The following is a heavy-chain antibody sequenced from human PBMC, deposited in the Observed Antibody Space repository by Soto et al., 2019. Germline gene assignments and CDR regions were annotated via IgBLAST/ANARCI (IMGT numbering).Heavy chain of an antibody. Sequence: PSETLSLTCTVSGGSISSGGYYWSWIRQHPGKGLEWIGYIYYSGSTYYNPSLKNRVTISVDTSKNQFSLKPSSVTAADTAVYYCARAYYYDSSGYFVVPWYYYYGMDVWGQGTTVTVSS. J-gene: IGHJ6*02. D-gene: IGHD3-22*01. CDR2: IYYSGST. V-gene: IGHV4-31*03. CDR3: ARAYYYDSSGYFVVPWYYYYGMDV. CDR1: GGSISSGGYY.